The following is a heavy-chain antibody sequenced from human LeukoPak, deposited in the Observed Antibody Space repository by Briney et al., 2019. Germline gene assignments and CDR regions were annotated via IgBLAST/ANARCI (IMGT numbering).Heavy chain of an antibody. J-gene: IGHJ4*02. V-gene: IGHV3-23*01. Sequence: GGSLRLSCAASGFTFSSYAMSWVRQAPGKGLEWFSAISGSGGSTSYADSVKGRFTISRDNSKNTLYLQMNSLRAEDTAVYYCAKFDSSGYPRAPLGYWGQGTLVTVSS. CDR3: AKFDSSGYPRAPLGY. D-gene: IGHD3-22*01. CDR1: GFTFSSYA. CDR2: ISGSGGST.